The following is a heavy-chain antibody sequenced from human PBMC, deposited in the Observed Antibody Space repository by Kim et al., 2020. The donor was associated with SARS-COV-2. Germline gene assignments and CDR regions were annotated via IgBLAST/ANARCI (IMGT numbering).Heavy chain of an antibody. CDR3: AASPQHISCYLF. V-gene: IGHV3-23*01. Sequence: GGSLRLSCAATGYTFSTHAMTWVRQAPGKGLEWVSSISDSGGHVYYADSVKGRFTMSRDNSKNTMYLQMSSMRAEDTAVYYCAASPQHISCYLFWGQGTLVTVSS. CDR2: ISDSGGHV. D-gene: IGHD2-15*01. CDR1: GYTFSTHA. J-gene: IGHJ4*02.